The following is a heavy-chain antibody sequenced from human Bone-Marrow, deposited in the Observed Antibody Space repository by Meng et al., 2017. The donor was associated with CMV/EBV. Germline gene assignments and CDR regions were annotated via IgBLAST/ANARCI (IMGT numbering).Heavy chain of an antibody. Sequence: SETLSLTCAVYGGSFSGYYWSWIRQPPGKGLEWIGEINHRGSTNYNPSLKSRVTISVDTSKNQFSLKLSSVTAADTAVYYCARGGGRSRSGSYSVDYWGQGTLVTVSS. V-gene: IGHV4-34*01. J-gene: IGHJ4*02. CDR3: ARGGGRSRSGSYSVDY. CDR1: GGSFSGYY. D-gene: IGHD1-26*01. CDR2: INHRGST.